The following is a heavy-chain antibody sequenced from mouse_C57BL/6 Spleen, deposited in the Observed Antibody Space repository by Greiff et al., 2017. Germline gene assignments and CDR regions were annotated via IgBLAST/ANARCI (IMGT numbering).Heavy chain of an antibody. CDR2: ISSGGSYT. CDR3: ARHPYYGIGLYFDY. CDR1: GFTFSSYG. Sequence: DVKLVESGGDLVKPGGSLKLSCAASGFTFSSYGMSWVRQTPDKRLEWVATISSGGSYTYYPNSVKGRFTISRDNAKNTRYLQMSSLKSEDTAMYCCARHPYYGIGLYFDYWGQGTTLTVSS. J-gene: IGHJ2*01. D-gene: IGHD1-1*01. V-gene: IGHV5-6*02.